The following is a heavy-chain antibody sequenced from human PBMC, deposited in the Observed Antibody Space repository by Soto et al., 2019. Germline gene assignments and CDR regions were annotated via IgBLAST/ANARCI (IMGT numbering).Heavy chain of an antibody. J-gene: IGHJ5*02. CDR3: AKSAGIGRSTVTTS. V-gene: IGHV3-30*18. Sequence: VQLVESGGGVVQPGRSLRLSCAASGFTFSSYGMHWVRQAPGKGLEWVAVISYDGSNKYYADSVKGRFTISRDNSKNTLYLQMNSLRAEDTAVYYCAKSAGIGRSTVTTSWGQGTLVTVSS. D-gene: IGHD4-17*01. CDR2: ISYDGSNK. CDR1: GFTFSSYG.